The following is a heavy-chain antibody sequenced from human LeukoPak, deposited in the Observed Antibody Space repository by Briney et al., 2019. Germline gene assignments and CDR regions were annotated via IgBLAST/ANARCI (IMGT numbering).Heavy chain of an antibody. D-gene: IGHD3-10*01. CDR3: ARRAYPGSGSSDY. J-gene: IGHJ4*02. Sequence: PGESLKISCYDSGYNFANFWIGWVRQMPGKGLEWMGIIHPTDSQTLYSPSFQGQVTISVDRSINTAYLQWSSLKASDTAMYYCARRAYPGSGSSDYWGQGTLVTVSS. CDR1: GYNFANFW. CDR2: IHPTDSQT. V-gene: IGHV5-51*01.